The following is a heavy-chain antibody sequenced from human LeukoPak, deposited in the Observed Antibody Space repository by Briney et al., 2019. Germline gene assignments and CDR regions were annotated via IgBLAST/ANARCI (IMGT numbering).Heavy chain of an antibody. V-gene: IGHV3-21*01. CDR2: ISSSSSYI. Sequence: GGSLRLSCAASGFTFSSYSMNWVRQAPGKGLEWVSSISSSSSYIYYADSVKGRFTISRDNAKNSLYLQMNSLRAEDTAVYYCARGGPSGYSYGYALFDYWGQGTLVTVSS. CDR1: GFTFSSYS. CDR3: ARGGPSGYSYGYALFDY. J-gene: IGHJ4*02. D-gene: IGHD5-18*01.